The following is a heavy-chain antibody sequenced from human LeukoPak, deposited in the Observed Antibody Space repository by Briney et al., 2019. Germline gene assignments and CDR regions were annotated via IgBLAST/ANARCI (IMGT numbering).Heavy chain of an antibody. CDR2: IKSKSDAATT. CDR1: GFTFTDAW. J-gene: IGHJ4*02. CDR3: TTDAAGYNYGSLGY. Sequence: NPRGSLRLSCAASGFTFTDAWMSWVRQAPGKGLEWVGRIKSKSDAATTYYAAPVQGRFTISRDDSKNTLYLQLNSLKTEDTAVYYCTTDAAGYNYGSLGYWGQGTLVTVSS. V-gene: IGHV3-15*01. D-gene: IGHD1-1*01.